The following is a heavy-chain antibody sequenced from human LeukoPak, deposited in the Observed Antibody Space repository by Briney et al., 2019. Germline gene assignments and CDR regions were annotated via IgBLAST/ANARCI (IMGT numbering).Heavy chain of an antibody. J-gene: IGHJ5*02. D-gene: IGHD6-19*01. CDR1: GFTFSSYV. CDR3: AKSRVAVAAPRNWFDP. CDR2: ISYDGSNK. Sequence: GGSLRLSCAASGFTFSSYVMHWVRQAPGKGLEWVAVISYDGSNKYYADSVKGRFTISRDNSNNTLYLQMNSLRVEDTAVYYCAKSRVAVAAPRNWFDPWGQGTLVTVSS. V-gene: IGHV3-30-3*02.